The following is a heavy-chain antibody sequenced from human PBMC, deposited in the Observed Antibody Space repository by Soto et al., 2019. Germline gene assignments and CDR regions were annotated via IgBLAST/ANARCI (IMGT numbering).Heavy chain of an antibody. CDR3: ARRTSSSAGEYYYHSYGMDV. D-gene: IGHD6-6*01. CDR1: GYTFTSYG. V-gene: IGHV1-18*01. J-gene: IGHJ6*02. CDR2: ISAYNGNT. Sequence: ASVKVSCKASGYTFTSYGISWVRQAPGQGLEWMGWISAYNGNTNYAQKLQGRVTMTTDTSTSTAYMELRSLRSDDTAVYYCARRTSSSAGEYYYHSYGMDVCGQGTTVTVSS.